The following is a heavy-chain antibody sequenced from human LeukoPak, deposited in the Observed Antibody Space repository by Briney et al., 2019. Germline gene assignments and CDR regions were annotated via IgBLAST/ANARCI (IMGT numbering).Heavy chain of an antibody. D-gene: IGHD3-22*01. J-gene: IGHJ3*02. CDR2: IYYSGST. CDR1: GGSISSYY. CDR3: ARGGYYYDSSGYYYAFDI. Sequence: SETLSLTCTVSGGSISSYYWSWIQQPPGKGLEWIGYIYYSGSTNYNPSLKSRVTMSVDTSKNQFSLKLSSVTAADTAVYYCARGGYYYDSSGYYYAFDIWGQGTMVTVSS. V-gene: IGHV4-59*12.